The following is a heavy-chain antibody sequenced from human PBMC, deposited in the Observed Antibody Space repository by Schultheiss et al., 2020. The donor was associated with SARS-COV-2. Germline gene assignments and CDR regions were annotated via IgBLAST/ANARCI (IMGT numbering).Heavy chain of an antibody. J-gene: IGHJ3*02. CDR1: GFTFGDYA. Sequence: GGSLRLSCTASGFTFGDYAMSWFRQAPGKELEWVAVIWYDGSNKYYADSVKGRLTISKDNSKNTLYLQMNSLRAEDTAVYYCARVNGLRYFDWLFHDGAFDIWGQGTMVTVSS. V-gene: IGHV3-33*01. D-gene: IGHD3-9*01. CDR3: ARVNGLRYFDWLFHDGAFDI. CDR2: IWYDGSNK.